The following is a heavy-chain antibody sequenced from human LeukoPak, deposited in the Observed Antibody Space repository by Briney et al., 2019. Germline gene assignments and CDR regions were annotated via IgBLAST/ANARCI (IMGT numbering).Heavy chain of an antibody. CDR3: ARGREYSSSWYALGY. CDR1: GGSVSSGSYY. D-gene: IGHD6-13*01. V-gene: IGHV4-61*01. CDR2: IYYSGST. J-gene: IGHJ4*02. Sequence: SETLSLTCTVSGGSVSSGSYYWSWIRQPPGKGLEWIGYIYYSGSTNYNPSLKSRVTIPVDTSKNQFSLKLSSVTAADTAVYYCARGREYSSSWYALGYWGQGTLVTVSS.